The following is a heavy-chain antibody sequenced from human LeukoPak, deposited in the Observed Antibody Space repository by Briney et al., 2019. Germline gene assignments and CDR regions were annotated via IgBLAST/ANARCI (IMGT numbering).Heavy chain of an antibody. J-gene: IGHJ4*02. CDR2: IYYSGST. V-gene: IGHV4-30-4*01. Sequence: SQTLSLTCTVSGGSISSGDYYWSWIRQPPGESLEWIGYIYYSGSTYYNPSLKSRVTISVDTSKNQFSLKLSSVTAADTAVYYCARDLAGYYDSSGFYFDYWGQGTLVTVSS. CDR3: ARDLAGYYDSSGFYFDY. CDR1: GGSISSGDYY. D-gene: IGHD3-22*01.